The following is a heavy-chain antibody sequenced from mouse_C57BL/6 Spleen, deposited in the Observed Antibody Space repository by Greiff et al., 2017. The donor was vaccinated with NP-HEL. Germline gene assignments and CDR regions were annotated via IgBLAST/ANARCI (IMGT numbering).Heavy chain of an antibody. Sequence: QVQLQQPGAVLVRPGSSVKLSCKASGYTFTSYWMHWVKQRPIQGLEWIGNIDPSDSETHYNQKFKDKATLPVDKSSSTAYMQLSSLTSEDSAVYYGARRDRTGTDDWGKGTTLTVSS. V-gene: IGHV1-52*01. CDR3: ARRDRTGTDD. J-gene: IGHJ2*01. D-gene: IGHD4-1*01. CDR2: IDPSDSET. CDR1: GYTFTSYW.